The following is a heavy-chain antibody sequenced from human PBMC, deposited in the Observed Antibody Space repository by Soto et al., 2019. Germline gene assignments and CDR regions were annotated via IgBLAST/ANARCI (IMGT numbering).Heavy chain of an antibody. J-gene: IGHJ5*02. CDR3: ARDYDYDILTGYSNWFDP. D-gene: IGHD3-9*01. CDR1: GFTFSSYA. Sequence: QVQLVESGGGVVQPGRSLRLSCAASGFTFSSYAMHWVRQAPGKGLEWVAVISYDGSNKYYADSVKGRFTISRDNSKNTLYLKMNSLRAEDTAVYYCARDYDYDILTGYSNWFDPWGQGTLVTVSS. CDR2: ISYDGSNK. V-gene: IGHV3-30-3*01.